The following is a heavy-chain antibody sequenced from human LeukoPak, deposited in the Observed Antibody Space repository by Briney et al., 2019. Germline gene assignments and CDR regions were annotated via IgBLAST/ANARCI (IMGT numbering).Heavy chain of an antibody. D-gene: IGHD3-9*01. Sequence: SETLSLTCTVSGGSISRSSYYWGWISQPPGKGLEWIGSIYYSGKTYYNPSLKRRATISVDTSKNQFFLKLSSVTAADTAVYYCVKEEMGTFHFEKWGQGTLVTVSS. CDR3: VKEEMGTFHFEK. CDR2: IYYSGKT. V-gene: IGHV4-39*01. J-gene: IGHJ4*02. CDR1: GGSISRSSYY.